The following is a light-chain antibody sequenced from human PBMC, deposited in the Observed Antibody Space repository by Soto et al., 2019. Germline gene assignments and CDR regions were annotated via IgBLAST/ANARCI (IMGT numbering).Light chain of an antibody. CDR3: QQYNYWPWT. J-gene: IGKJ2*02. V-gene: IGKV3-15*01. CDR2: GAS. Sequence: EIVMTQSPATLSVSPGERVALSCRASQSIDSNLAWYQQRPGQTPRLLIYGASTRATGIPARFSGSASGTEFTLTISSLQSEDFAVYFCQQYNYWPWTFGQGTKLDIE. CDR1: QSIDSN.